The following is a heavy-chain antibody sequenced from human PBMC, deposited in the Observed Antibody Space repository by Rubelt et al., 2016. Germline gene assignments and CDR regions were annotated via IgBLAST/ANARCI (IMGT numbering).Heavy chain of an antibody. CDR2: IYSGGST. V-gene: IGHV3-66*01. CDR1: GFTVSSNY. J-gene: IGHJ4*02. CDR3: ARNWGFDY. Sequence: VQLVESGGGLVQPGGSLSLSCAASGFTVSSNYMSWVRQAPGTGLEWVSVIYSGGSTAYADSVTGRFTIARDNSENTLYLQMNSLRAEDTAVYYCARNWGFDYWGQGTLVTVSS. D-gene: IGHD7-27*01.